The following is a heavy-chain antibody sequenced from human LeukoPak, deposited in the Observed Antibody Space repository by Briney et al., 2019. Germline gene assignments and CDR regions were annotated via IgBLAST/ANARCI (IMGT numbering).Heavy chain of an antibody. CDR2: IYTSGST. D-gene: IGHD6-13*01. Sequence: PSETLSLTCTVSGGSISSYYWSWIRQPAGKGLEWIGRIYTSGSTNYNPSLKSRVTMSVDTAKNQFSLKLSSVTAADTAVYYCARTPEKRQQLVPSNYYFDYWGQGTLVTVSS. CDR1: GGSISSYY. CDR3: ARTPEKRQQLVPSNYYFDY. V-gene: IGHV4-4*07. J-gene: IGHJ4*02.